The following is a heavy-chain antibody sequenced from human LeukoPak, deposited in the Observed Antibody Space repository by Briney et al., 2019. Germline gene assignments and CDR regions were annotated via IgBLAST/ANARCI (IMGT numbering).Heavy chain of an antibody. V-gene: IGHV3-23*01. CDR2: ISGSGGST. CDR1: GFTFSSYA. J-gene: IGHJ4*02. D-gene: IGHD3-10*01. Sequence: PGGSLRLSCAASGFTFSSYAMSWVRQAPGKGLEWVSVISGSGGSTYYADSVKGRFTISRDNSKNTLYLQMNSLRAEDTAVYYCARQRSYYGSGSYYFDYWGQGTLVTVSS. CDR3: ARQRSYYGSGSYYFDY.